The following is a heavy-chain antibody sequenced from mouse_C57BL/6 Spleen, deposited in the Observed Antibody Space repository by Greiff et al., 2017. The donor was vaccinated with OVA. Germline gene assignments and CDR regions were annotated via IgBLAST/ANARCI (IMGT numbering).Heavy chain of an antibody. V-gene: IGHV1-50*01. CDR2: IDPSDSYT. Sequence: VQLQQPGAELVKPGASVKLSCKASGYTFTSYWMQWVKQRPGQGLEWIGEIDPSDSYTNYNQKFKGKATLTVDTSSSTAHMQLSSLTSEDSAVYYCARSGELRQGLSAMDYWGQGTSVTVSS. D-gene: IGHD2-12*01. CDR1: GYTFTSYW. CDR3: ARSGELRQGLSAMDY. J-gene: IGHJ4*01.